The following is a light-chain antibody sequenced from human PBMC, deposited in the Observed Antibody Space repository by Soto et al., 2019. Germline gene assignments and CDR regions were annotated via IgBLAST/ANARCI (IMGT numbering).Light chain of an antibody. CDR3: QSYDSSLSGSV. V-gene: IGLV1-40*01. J-gene: IGLJ3*02. Sequence: QPVLTQPPSVSGAPGQRVTISCTGSSSNIGAGYDVHWYQQLPGTAPKLLIYGNSNRPSGVPDRFSGSKSGTSASLAITGFQAEDEADYYCQSYDSSLSGSVFGGGTKLTVL. CDR2: GNS. CDR1: SSNIGAGYD.